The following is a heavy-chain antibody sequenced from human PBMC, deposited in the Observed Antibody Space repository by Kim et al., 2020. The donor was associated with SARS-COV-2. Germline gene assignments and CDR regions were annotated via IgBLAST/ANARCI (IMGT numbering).Heavy chain of an antibody. J-gene: IGHJ6*02. V-gene: IGHV4-34*01. D-gene: IGHD6-13*01. CDR1: GGSFSGYY. CDR3: ARGVAAAVYYYYYGMDV. Sequence: SETLSLTCAVYGGSFSGYYWSWIRQPPGKGLEWIGEINHSGSTNYNPSLKSRVTISVDTSKNQFSLKLSSVTAADTAVYYCARGVAAAVYYYYYGMDVWGQGTTVTVSS. CDR2: INHSGST.